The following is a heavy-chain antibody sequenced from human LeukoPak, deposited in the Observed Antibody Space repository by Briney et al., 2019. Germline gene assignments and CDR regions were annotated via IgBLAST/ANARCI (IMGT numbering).Heavy chain of an antibody. CDR1: GFTFSSYS. CDR2: ISSSSSTI. D-gene: IGHD3-9*01. CDR3: ARDAELRYFDWLLSTPDAFDI. Sequence: GGSLRLSCAASGFTFSSYSMNWVRQAPGKGLEWVSYISSSSSTIYYADSVKGRFTISRDNAKNSLYLQMNSLRAEDTAVYYCARDAELRYFDWLLSTPDAFDIWGQGTMVTVSS. V-gene: IGHV3-48*04. J-gene: IGHJ3*02.